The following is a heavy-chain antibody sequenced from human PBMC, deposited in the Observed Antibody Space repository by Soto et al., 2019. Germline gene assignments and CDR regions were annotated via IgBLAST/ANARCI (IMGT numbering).Heavy chain of an antibody. CDR1: GFTFDDYA. J-gene: IGHJ4*02. CDR2: VSWNSGRI. CDR3: ARARAVAATVHFDY. Sequence: EVQLVESGGGLVQPGRSLRLSCAASGFTFDDYAMHWVRQAPGKGLEWGSGVSWNSGRIDYADSVKGRFTISRDNAKNSLYLQMNSLRTEDTALYFCARARAVAATVHFDYWGQGTLVTVSS. V-gene: IGHV3-9*01. D-gene: IGHD6-19*01.